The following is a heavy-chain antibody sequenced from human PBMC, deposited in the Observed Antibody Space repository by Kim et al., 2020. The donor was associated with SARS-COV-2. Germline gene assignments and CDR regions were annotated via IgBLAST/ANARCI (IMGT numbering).Heavy chain of an antibody. D-gene: IGHD2-21*02. CDR3: ARGPNNAVVTPEYFQH. CDR1: GGSFSGYY. Sequence: SETLSLTCAVYGGSFSGYYWSWIRQPPGKGLEWIGEINHSGSTNYNPSLKSRVTISVDTSKNQFSLKLSSVTAADTAVYYCARGPNNAVVTPEYFQHWGQGTLVTVSS. J-gene: IGHJ1*01. CDR2: INHSGST. V-gene: IGHV4-34*01.